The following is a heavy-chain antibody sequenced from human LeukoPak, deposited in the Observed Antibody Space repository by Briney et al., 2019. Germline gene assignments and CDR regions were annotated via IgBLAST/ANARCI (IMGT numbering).Heavy chain of an antibody. CDR1: GYTFTGYY. CDR3: ARDRRKPERLLGY. J-gene: IGHJ4*02. V-gene: IGHV1-2*02. CDR2: INPNSGGT. Sequence: ASVKVSCRASGYTFTGYYMHWVRQAPGQGLEWMGWINPNSGGTNYAQKFQGRVTMTRDTSISTAYMELSRLRSDDTAVYYCARDRRKPERLLGYWGQGTLVTVSS. D-gene: IGHD1-14*01.